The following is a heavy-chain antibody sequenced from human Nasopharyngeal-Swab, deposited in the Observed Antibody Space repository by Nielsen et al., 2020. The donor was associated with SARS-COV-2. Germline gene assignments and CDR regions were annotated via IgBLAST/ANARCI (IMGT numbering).Heavy chain of an antibody. J-gene: IGHJ6*02. V-gene: IGHV3-21*01. CDR3: ARSKHSGSYYYGMDV. D-gene: IGHD1-26*01. Sequence: LSLTCAASGFTFSSYSMNWVRQAPGKGLEWVSSISSSSSYIYYADSVKGRFTISRDNAKNSLYLQMNSLRAEDTAVYYCARSKHSGSYYYGMDVWGQGTTVTVSS. CDR2: ISSSSSYI. CDR1: GFTFSSYS.